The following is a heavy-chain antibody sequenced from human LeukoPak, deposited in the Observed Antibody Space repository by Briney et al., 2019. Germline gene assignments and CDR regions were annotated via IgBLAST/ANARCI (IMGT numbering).Heavy chain of an antibody. D-gene: IGHD3-22*01. V-gene: IGHV4-61*08. Sequence: TPSETLSLTCTVSGASIRSGDYYWSWIRQPPGKGLEWIGYIYYSGSTNYNPSLKSRVTISVDTSKNQFSLKLSSVTAADTAVYYCARWSYDSSGYLDYWGQGTLVTVSS. CDR2: IYYSGST. J-gene: IGHJ4*02. CDR1: GASIRSGDYY. CDR3: ARWSYDSSGYLDY.